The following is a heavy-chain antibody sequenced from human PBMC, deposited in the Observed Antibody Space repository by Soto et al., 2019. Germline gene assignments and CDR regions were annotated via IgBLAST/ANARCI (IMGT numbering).Heavy chain of an antibody. CDR1: GFTFSSYA. V-gene: IGHV3-49*04. D-gene: IGHD2-2*01. CDR3: TRIYCSSTSCYEVY. Sequence: SLRLSCAASGFTFSSYAMSWVRQAPGKGLEWVGFIRSKAFGGTTEYAASVKGRFTISRDDSKSIAYLQMNSLKTEDTAVYYCTRIYCSSTSCYEVYWGQGTLVTVSS. J-gene: IGHJ4*02. CDR2: IRSKAFGGTT.